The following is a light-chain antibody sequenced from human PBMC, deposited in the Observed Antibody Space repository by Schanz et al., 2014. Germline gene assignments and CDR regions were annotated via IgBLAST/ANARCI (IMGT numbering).Light chain of an antibody. CDR2: GAS. CDR3: QQYNNWPLT. CDR1: ESVSSDY. Sequence: EIVLTQSPGTLSLSPGERATLSCWASESVSSDYLAWYQQKPGQAPRLLIYGASSRATGIPDRFSGSGSGTEFTLTISSLQSEDFAVYYCQQYNNWPLTFGGGTKVEIK. J-gene: IGKJ4*01. V-gene: IGKV3D-15*01.